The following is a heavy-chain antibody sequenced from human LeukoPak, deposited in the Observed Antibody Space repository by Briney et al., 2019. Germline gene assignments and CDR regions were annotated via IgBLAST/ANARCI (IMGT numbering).Heavy chain of an antibody. J-gene: IGHJ5*02. D-gene: IGHD2-2*01. Sequence: SETLSLTCAVYGGSFTVYYSSCIPHPPRKGLEWRWQINHIGITNYNPSLKSRATISVDTSKNTFSLKLSSVTPADTAVYYCARHCSSTYWPSSTRVCAWFDPWGQGPLVPVSS. CDR2: INHIGIT. V-gene: IGHV4-34*01. CDR1: GGSFTVYY. CDR3: ARHCSSTYWPSSTRVCAWFDP.